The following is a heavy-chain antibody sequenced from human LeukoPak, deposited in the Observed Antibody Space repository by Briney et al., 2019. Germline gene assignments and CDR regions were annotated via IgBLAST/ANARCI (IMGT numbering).Heavy chain of an antibody. D-gene: IGHD6-19*01. CDR3: ARGTIAVAPYYFDY. J-gene: IGHJ4*02. Sequence: GRSLRLSCAAPGFTFSSYAMHWVRQAPGKGLEWVAVISYDGSNKYYADSVKGRFTISRDNSKNTLYLQMNSLRAEDTAVYYCARGTIAVAPYYFDYWGQGTLVTVSS. CDR1: GFTFSSYA. V-gene: IGHV3-30*01. CDR2: ISYDGSNK.